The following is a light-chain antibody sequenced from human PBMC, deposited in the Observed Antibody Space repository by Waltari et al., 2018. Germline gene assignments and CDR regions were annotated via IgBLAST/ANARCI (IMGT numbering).Light chain of an antibody. V-gene: IGKV1-39*01. Sequence: DLQLPQPPSSLSASLGERVPMTSRARPSVSVYLNWFPKKPGDAPKLPTYAASRLPNGVPSRVSGSGAGTDFALTCSSFQPEDFAIYCCQPSSSPFCTFGPGTKVNVK. J-gene: IGKJ3*01. CDR3: QPSSSPFCT. CDR1: PSVSVY. CDR2: AAS.